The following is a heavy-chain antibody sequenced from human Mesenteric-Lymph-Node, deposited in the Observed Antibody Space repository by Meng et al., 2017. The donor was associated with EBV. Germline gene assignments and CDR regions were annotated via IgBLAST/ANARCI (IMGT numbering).Heavy chain of an antibody. J-gene: IGHJ4*02. CDR3: ARVDYTKSLPFDY. V-gene: IGHV4-34*01. CDR2: IDHSGSN. CDR1: GGSFNDYS. D-gene: IGHD2-2*02. Sequence: QVRLPQWAAGLLKPSETLSLTCAVYGGSFNDYSWTWIRQPPGKGLEWIGEIDHSGSNNYNPSLKSRVTMAVDTSKNQFSLKLASVTAADTAVYYCARVDYTKSLPFDYWGRGTLVTVSS.